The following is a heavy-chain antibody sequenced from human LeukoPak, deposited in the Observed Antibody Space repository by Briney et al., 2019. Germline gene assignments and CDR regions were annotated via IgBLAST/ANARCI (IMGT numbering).Heavy chain of an antibody. V-gene: IGHV1-2*02. J-gene: IGHJ4*02. CDR1: GYTFTGYY. CDR2: INPNSGGT. D-gene: IGHD2-15*01. CDR3: ARDPTVVVVAATLHY. Sequence: ASVKVSCKASGYTFTGYYMHWVRQAPGQGLEWMGWINPNSGGTNYAQKFQGRVTMTRDTSISTAYMELSRLRSDDTAVYYCARDPTVVVVAATLHYWGQGTLVTVSS.